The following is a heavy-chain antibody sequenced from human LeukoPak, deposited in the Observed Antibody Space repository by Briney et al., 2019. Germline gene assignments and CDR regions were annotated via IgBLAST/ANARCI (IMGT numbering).Heavy chain of an antibody. CDR1: GFTFSSYS. CDR2: ISSSSSYI. J-gene: IGHJ4*02. D-gene: IGHD2-2*01. V-gene: IGHV3-21*01. CDR3: TRDLKDIVVVPAAKGY. Sequence: GGSLRLSCAASGFTFSSYSMNWVRQAPGKGLEWVSSISSSSSYIYYADSVKGRFTISRDNAKNSLYLQMNSLRAEDTAVYYCTRDLKDIVVVPAAKGYWGQGTLVTVSS.